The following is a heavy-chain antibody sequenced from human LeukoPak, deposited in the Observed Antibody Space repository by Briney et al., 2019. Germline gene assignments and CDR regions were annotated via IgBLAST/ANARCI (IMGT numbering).Heavy chain of an antibody. CDR3: ASFSIRTGAYYLDV. Sequence: PGGSLRLSCVASGFTFSTYNMNWVRQAPGKGLEWVSHISPRGTTRYYADSVKGRFTISRDNAKNSLYLKMCSLRVEDSAVYYCASFSIRTGAYYLDVWGKGTTVAVSS. CDR1: GFTFSTYN. V-gene: IGHV3-48*04. D-gene: IGHD2/OR15-2a*01. CDR2: ISPRGTTR. J-gene: IGHJ6*03.